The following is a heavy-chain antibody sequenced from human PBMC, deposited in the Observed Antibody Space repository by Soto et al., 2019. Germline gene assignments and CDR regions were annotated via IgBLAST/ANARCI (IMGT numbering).Heavy chain of an antibody. CDR2: ITPSGGST. V-gene: IGHV1-46*01. CDR3: AKDRYYDSSGYPSYLDY. J-gene: IGHJ4*02. D-gene: IGHD3-22*01. Sequence: ASVKVSCKASGYTFTSYYMHWVRQAPGQGLEWMGIITPSGGSTSYAQKFQGRVTMTRDTSTSTVYMELSSLRSEDTAVYYCAKDRYYDSSGYPSYLDYWGQGTLVTVSS. CDR1: GYTFTSYY.